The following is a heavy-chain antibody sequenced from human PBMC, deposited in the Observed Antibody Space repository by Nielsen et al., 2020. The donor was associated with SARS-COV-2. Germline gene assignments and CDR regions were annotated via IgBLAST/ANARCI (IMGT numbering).Heavy chain of an antibody. D-gene: IGHD3-10*01. CDR2: IYYSGST. J-gene: IGHJ3*02. CDR3: ARWGDLLLWFGDPRGAFDI. Sequence: SETLSLTCTVSGGSVSSGSYYWSWIRQPPGKGLEWIGYIYYSGSTNYNPSLKSRVTISVDTSKNQFSLKLSSVTAADTAVYYCARWGDLLLWFGDPRGAFDIWGQGTMVTVSS. V-gene: IGHV4-61*01. CDR1: GGSVSSGSYY.